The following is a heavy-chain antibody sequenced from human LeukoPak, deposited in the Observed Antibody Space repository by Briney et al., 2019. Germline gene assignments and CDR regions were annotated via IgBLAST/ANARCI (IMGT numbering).Heavy chain of an antibody. D-gene: IGHD3-10*01. CDR3: AGGWFGREFDY. J-gene: IGHJ4*02. CDR2: IYYSGST. CDR1: GGSISSYY. Sequence: RTSETLSLTCTVSGGSISSYYWSWIRQPPGKGLEWIGYIYYSGSTNYNPSLKSRVTISVDTSKNQFSLKLSSVTAADTAVYYCAGGWFGREFDYWGQGTLVTVSS. V-gene: IGHV4-59*01.